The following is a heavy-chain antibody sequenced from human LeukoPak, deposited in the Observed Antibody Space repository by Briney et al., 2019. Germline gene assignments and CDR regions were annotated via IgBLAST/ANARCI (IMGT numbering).Heavy chain of an antibody. CDR2: ISWNTEIL. J-gene: IGHJ6*02. Sequence: PGRSLRLSCAASGFTFGDYAMHWVRQVPGEGLEWVSSISWNTEILGYADSVRGRFTISRDNAKNTLYLQMNTLRVEDTAVYYCTRDLMDYDVSTGLHHYYMDVWGQGTTVTVSS. CDR3: TRDLMDYDVSTGLHHYYMDV. CDR1: GFTFGDYA. V-gene: IGHV3-9*01. D-gene: IGHD3-9*01.